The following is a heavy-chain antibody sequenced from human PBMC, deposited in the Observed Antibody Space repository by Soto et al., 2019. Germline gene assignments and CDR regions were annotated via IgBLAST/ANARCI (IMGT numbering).Heavy chain of an antibody. Sequence: QVQLVESGGGVVQPGRSLRLSCAASGFTFSSYGMHWVRQAPGKGLEWVAVISYDGSNKYYADSVKGRFTISRDNSKNTLYLQMNSRRAEDTAVYYCAKDLESSGGGGGLVDIWGQGTMVTVSS. CDR2: ISYDGSNK. CDR3: AKDLESSGGGGGLVDI. D-gene: IGHD3-3*01. J-gene: IGHJ3*02. V-gene: IGHV3-30*18. CDR1: GFTFSSYG.